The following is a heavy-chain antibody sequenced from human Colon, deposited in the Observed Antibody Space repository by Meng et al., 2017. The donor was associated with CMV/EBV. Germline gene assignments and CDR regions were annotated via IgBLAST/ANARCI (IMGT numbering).Heavy chain of an antibody. J-gene: IGHJ5*02. Sequence: GGSLRLSCAASGFDFTFYAMTWVRQAPGKGLEWVSLISGNGINKYYADSVKGRFTISRDNSKNTLHLQMNSLRAEDTAVYFCAKTIATGTLARPFDPWGQGTLVTVSS. CDR1: GFDFTFYA. V-gene: IGHV3-23*01. D-gene: IGHD6-6*01. CDR3: AKTIATGTLARPFDP. CDR2: ISGNGINK.